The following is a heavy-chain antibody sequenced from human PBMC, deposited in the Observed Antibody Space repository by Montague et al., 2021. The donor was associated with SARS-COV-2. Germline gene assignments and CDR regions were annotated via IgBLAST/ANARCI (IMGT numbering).Heavy chain of an antibody. Sequence: SETLSLTCTVSGGSVSSGSNYWTWIRQPPGKGLEWIGNENLYDSENTKYNPSLKSRVTISVDSSKNQFSLKLTSVTAADTAVYYCASRYYGSGSYLPFDDWGQGTLVTVSS. V-gene: IGHV4-61*01. CDR3: ASRYYGSGSYLPFDD. J-gene: IGHJ4*02. D-gene: IGHD3-10*01. CDR2: ENLYDSENT. CDR1: GGSVSSGSNY.